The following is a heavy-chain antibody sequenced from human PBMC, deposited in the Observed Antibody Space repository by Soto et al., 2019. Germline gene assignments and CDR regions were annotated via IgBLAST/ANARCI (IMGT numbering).Heavy chain of an antibody. J-gene: IGHJ6*02. CDR1: GFTISSSSYY. V-gene: IGHV4-39*01. CDR2: IYYSGST. D-gene: IGHD6-19*01. CDR3: ARRDVGWYGIYYYYGMDV. Sequence: SETLSLTCTVSGFTISSSSYYWGWIRQPPGKGLEWIGSIYYSGSTYYNPSLKSRVTISVDTSKNQFSLKLSSVTAADTAVYYCARRDVGWYGIYYYYGMDVWGQGTTVTVSS.